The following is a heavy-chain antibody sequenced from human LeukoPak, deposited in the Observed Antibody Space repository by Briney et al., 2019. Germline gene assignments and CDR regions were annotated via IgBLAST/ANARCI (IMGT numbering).Heavy chain of an antibody. Sequence: GGSLRLSCAASGFTFSNYGMHWVRQAPGKGLEWVTFIRYDGSNKYYADSVKGRFTISRDSSKNTLYLQMNSLRAEDTAVYYCARVTEVGFDPWGQGTLVTVSS. J-gene: IGHJ5*02. CDR3: ARVTEVGFDP. CDR1: GFTFSNYG. D-gene: IGHD4-11*01. CDR2: IRYDGSNK. V-gene: IGHV3-30*02.